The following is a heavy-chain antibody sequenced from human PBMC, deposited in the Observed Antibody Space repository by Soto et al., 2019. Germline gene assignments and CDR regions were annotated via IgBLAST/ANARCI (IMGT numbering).Heavy chain of an antibody. CDR2: ISHDGTDK. J-gene: IGHJ5*01. CDR1: GFTFWKFG. Sequence: VGSLRLSGAASGFTFWKFGLHWVRQSPREGLEWVALISHDGTDKYYADSVKGRFTISRDNSKDTLFLHMDNLRPEDTGIYYCAKPTSFVTCFDSWGQGTLVTVSS. CDR3: AKPTSFVTCFDS. V-gene: IGHV3-30*18. D-gene: IGHD3-16*02.